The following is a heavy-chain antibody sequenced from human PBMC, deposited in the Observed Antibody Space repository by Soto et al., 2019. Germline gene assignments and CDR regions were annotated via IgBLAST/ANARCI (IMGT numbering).Heavy chain of an antibody. CDR1: GGTFSSYA. CDR2: IIPILGTA. Sequence: SVKVSCKASGGTFSSYAISWVRQAPGQGLEWMGGIIPILGTANYAQKFQGRVTITRDTSASTAYMELSSLRSEDTAVYYCARSIVVVTALDYWGQGTLVTVSS. J-gene: IGHJ4*02. V-gene: IGHV1-69*10. CDR3: ARSIVVVTALDY. D-gene: IGHD2-21*02.